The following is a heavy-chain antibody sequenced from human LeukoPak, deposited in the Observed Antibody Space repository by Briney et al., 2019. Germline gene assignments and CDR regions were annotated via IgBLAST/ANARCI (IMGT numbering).Heavy chain of an antibody. CDR1: GFTFSSYG. V-gene: IGHV3-23*01. CDR3: ANTRYCSSTNCYLPDY. D-gene: IGHD2-2*01. J-gene: IGHJ4*02. CDR2: ISDSGGNT. Sequence: GGSLRLSCAASGFTFSSYGMTWVRQTPGKGLEWVSVISDSGGNTYYADSVKGRFTISRDNSKHTLYLQMDSLRAEDTAVYYCANTRYCSSTNCYLPDYWGQGTLVTVSS.